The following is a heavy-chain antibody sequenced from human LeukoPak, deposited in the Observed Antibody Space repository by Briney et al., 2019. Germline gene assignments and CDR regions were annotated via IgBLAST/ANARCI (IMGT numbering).Heavy chain of an antibody. V-gene: IGHV1-69*13. CDR3: ARGYYDFWSGYYNWFDP. J-gene: IGHJ5*02. Sequence: SVKVSCKASGGTFSSYAISWVRRAPGQGLEWMGGIIPIFGTANYAQKFQGRVTITADESTSTAYMELSSLRSEDTAVYYCARGYYDFWSGYYNWFDPWGQGTLVTVSS. D-gene: IGHD3-3*01. CDR2: IIPIFGTA. CDR1: GGTFSSYA.